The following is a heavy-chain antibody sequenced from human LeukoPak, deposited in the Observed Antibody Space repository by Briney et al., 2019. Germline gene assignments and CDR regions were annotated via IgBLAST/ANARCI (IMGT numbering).Heavy chain of an antibody. D-gene: IGHD3-3*02. CDR3: ARNIHFAFDI. CDR1: GLTVSSSY. CDR2: IYNDGST. Sequence: GGSLRLSCAASGLTVSSSYMSWVRQAPGKGLEWVPIIYNDGSTYYADSMKGRFTISRDNSKNTLYLQVNSLRAEDTAMYYCARNIHFAFDIWGQGTMVTVSS. V-gene: IGHV3-53*01. J-gene: IGHJ3*02.